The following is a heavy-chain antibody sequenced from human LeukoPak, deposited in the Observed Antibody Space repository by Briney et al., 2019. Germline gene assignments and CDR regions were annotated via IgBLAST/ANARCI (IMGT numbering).Heavy chain of an antibody. CDR3: AREYGDYRYGMDV. CDR1: GFTFSSYV. Sequence: PGRSLRLSCAASGFTFSSYVMHWVRQAPGKGLEWVAGISYDGNNKYYAESVKGRFTISRDNAKNSLYLQMNSLRVEDTAVYYCAREYGDYRYGMDVWGQGTTVIVSS. CDR2: ISYDGNNK. J-gene: IGHJ6*02. V-gene: IGHV3-30*03. D-gene: IGHD4-17*01.